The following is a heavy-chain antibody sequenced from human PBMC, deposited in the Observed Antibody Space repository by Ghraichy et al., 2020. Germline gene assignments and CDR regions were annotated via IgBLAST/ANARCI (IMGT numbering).Heavy chain of an antibody. Sequence: SQTLSLTCAVSGYSISSGYYWGWIRQPPGKGLEWIGSIYHSGSTYYNPSLKSRVTISVDTSKNQFSLKLSSVTAADTAVYYCARIDGDYSWAYYYYGMDVWGQGTTVTVSS. CDR3: ARIDGDYSWAYYYYGMDV. CDR1: GYSISSGYY. V-gene: IGHV4-38-2*01. D-gene: IGHD4-17*01. J-gene: IGHJ6*02. CDR2: IYHSGST.